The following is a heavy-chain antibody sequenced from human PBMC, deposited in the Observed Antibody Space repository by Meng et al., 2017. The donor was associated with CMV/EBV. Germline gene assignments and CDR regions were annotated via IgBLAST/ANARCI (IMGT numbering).Heavy chain of an antibody. J-gene: IGHJ3*02. V-gene: IGHV3-11*04. CDR1: GFTFSDYY. CDR2: ISSSGSTI. D-gene: IGHD6-6*01. CDR3: AREGSSADAFDI. Sequence: GGSLRLSCAASGFTFSDYYMNWVRQAPGKGLEWVSYISSSGSTIYYADSVKGRFTISRDNAKNSLYLQMNSLRAEDTAVYYCAREGSSADAFDIWGQGTMVTVSS.